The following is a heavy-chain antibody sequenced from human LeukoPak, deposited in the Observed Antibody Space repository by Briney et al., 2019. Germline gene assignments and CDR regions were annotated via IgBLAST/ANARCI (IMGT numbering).Heavy chain of an antibody. V-gene: IGHV4-30-4*08. Sequence: PSETLSLTCTVSGGSISSYHWSWIRQPPGKGLEWIGYIYYSGSTYYNPSLKSRVTISVDTSKNQFSLKLSSVTAADTAVYYCARAMIVVVSSLSVHFDYWGQGTLVTVSS. J-gene: IGHJ4*02. CDR2: IYYSGST. CDR3: ARAMIVVVSSLSVHFDY. D-gene: IGHD3-22*01. CDR1: GGSISSYH.